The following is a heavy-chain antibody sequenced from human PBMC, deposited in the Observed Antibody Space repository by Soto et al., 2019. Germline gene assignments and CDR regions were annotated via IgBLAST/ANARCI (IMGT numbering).Heavy chain of an antibody. Sequence: GGSLRLSCAASGFTFSSYAMSWVRLAPGKGLEWVSAISGSGGSTYYADSVKGRFTISRDNSKNTLYLQMNSLRAEDTAVYYCAKRYSSGWYDRRGAFDIWGQGTMVTVSS. J-gene: IGHJ3*02. CDR3: AKRYSSGWYDRRGAFDI. D-gene: IGHD6-19*01. V-gene: IGHV3-23*01. CDR1: GFTFSSYA. CDR2: ISGSGGST.